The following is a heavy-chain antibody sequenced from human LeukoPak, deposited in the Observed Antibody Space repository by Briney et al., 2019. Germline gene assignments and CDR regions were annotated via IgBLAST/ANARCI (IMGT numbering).Heavy chain of an antibody. J-gene: IGHJ4*02. Sequence: PSATLSLTCAVYGGSFSGYYWSWIRQPPGKGLEWIGEINHSGSTNYNPSLESRVTISVDTSKNQFSLKLSSVTGADTAVYYCARARGFGPYYYDSSGYYYYWGQGTLVTVSS. CDR1: GGSFSGYY. CDR2: INHSGST. D-gene: IGHD3-22*01. V-gene: IGHV4-34*01. CDR3: ARARGFGPYYYDSSGYYYY.